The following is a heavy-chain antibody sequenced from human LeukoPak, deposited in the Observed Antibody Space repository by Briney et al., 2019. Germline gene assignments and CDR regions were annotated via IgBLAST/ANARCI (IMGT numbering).Heavy chain of an antibody. CDR2: INPNSGGT. CDR3: ARDRGGWYAVSY. Sequence: ASVKVSCKASGYTFTGYYMHWVRQAPGQGLEWMGWINPNSGGTNYAQKFQGRVTKTRDTSISTAYMELSRLRSDDTAVYYCARDRGGWYAVSYWGQGTLVTVSS. J-gene: IGHJ4*02. V-gene: IGHV1-2*02. CDR1: GYTFTGYY. D-gene: IGHD6-19*01.